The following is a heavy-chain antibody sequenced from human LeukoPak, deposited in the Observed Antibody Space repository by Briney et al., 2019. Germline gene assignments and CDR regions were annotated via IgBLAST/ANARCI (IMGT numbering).Heavy chain of an antibody. CDR2: ISAYNGNT. Sequence: ASVKVSCKASGYTFTSYGISWVRQAPGQGLEWMGWISAYNGNTNYAQKLQGRVTMTTDTSTSTAYMELRSLRSDDTAAYYCATLVVVITSRYFDLWGRGTLVTVSS. CDR3: ATLVVVITSRYFDL. V-gene: IGHV1-18*01. CDR1: GYTFTSYG. D-gene: IGHD3-22*01. J-gene: IGHJ2*01.